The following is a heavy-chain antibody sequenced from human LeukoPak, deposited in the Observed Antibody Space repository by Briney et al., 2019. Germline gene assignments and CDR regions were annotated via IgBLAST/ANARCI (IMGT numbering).Heavy chain of an antibody. D-gene: IGHD3-10*01. CDR2: ISGSGGST. Sequence: GGPLRLSCAASGFTFSSYAMSWGCQGPGKGLEWDSPISGSGGSTYYADSVEGRFTISRDNSKNTLYLQMNSLRAEDTAVYYCAKANSEWFGGNSFDPWGQGTLVTVSS. V-gene: IGHV3-23*01. J-gene: IGHJ5*02. CDR1: GFTFSSYA. CDR3: AKANSEWFGGNSFDP.